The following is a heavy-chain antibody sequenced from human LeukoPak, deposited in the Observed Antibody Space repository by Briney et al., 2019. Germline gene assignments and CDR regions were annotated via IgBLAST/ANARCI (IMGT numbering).Heavy chain of an antibody. D-gene: IGHD5-12*01. V-gene: IGHV3-30-3*01. J-gene: IGHJ4*02. CDR2: ISYDGSNK. CDR3: ARSGSPDY. Sequence: PGRSLRLSCAASGFTFSSYAMHWVRQAPGKGLEWVAVISYDGSNKHYADSVKGRFTISRDNSKNTLYLQMNSLRAEDTAVYYCARSGSPDYWGQGTLVTVSS. CDR1: GFTFSSYA.